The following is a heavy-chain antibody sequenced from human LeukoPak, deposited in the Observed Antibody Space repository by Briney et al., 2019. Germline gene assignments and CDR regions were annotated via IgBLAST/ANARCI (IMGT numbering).Heavy chain of an antibody. CDR3: ARDDSGSYSLDY. D-gene: IGHD1-26*01. CDR2: TGNKANSYTT. Sequence: GGSLRLSCAASGFTFSDHYMDWVRQAPGKGLEWVGRTGNKANSYTTEYAASVKGRFTISRDDSKNSVYLQMNSLKTEDTAVYYCARDDSGSYSLDYWGQGTLVTVSS. V-gene: IGHV3-72*01. CDR1: GFTFSDHY. J-gene: IGHJ4*02.